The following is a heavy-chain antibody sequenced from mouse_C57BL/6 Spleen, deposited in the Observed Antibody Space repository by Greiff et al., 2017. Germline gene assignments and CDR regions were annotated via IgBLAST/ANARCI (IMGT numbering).Heavy chain of an antibody. CDR2: IWRGGST. CDR3: AKRGWDYDGFAY. CDR1: GFSLTSYG. V-gene: IGHV2-5*01. Sequence: VKLMESGPGLVQPSQSLSITCTVSGFSLTSYGVHWVRQSPGKGLEWLGVIWRGGSTDYNAAFMSRLSITKDNSKSQVFFKMNSLQADDTAIYYCAKRGWDYDGFAYWGQGTLVTVSA. J-gene: IGHJ3*01. D-gene: IGHD2-4*01.